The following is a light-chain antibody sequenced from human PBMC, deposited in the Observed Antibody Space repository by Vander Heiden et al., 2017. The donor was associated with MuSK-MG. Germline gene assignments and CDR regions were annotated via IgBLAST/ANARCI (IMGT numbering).Light chain of an antibody. Sequence: QSALPQPASVSGSPGRSITHYCTGTSSDVWSYNLVSWYQQHPGKPPILMIYEVTKWPSGVSIRFSGSKSGNTASLTISGLQAEDEADYYCCSYASNKKWVFGGGTKLTVL. CDR2: EVT. CDR1: SSDVWSYNL. CDR3: CSYASNKKWV. V-gene: IGLV2-23*02. J-gene: IGLJ3*02.